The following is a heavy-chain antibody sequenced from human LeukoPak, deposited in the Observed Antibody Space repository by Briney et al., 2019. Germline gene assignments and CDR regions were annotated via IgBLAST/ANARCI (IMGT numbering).Heavy chain of an antibody. CDR1: GFTFNIYG. V-gene: IGHV3-30*18. CDR2: ISYDEMYQ. CDR3: AKDRDYYGSGSDY. Sequence: PGGSLRLSCAASGFTFNIYGMHWVRQAPGKGLGWVAGISYDEMYQYYADSVRGRFTISRDNSKNTLFLQMNSLRAEDTAIYYCAKDRDYYGSGSDYWGQGTLVTVSS. J-gene: IGHJ4*02. D-gene: IGHD3-10*01.